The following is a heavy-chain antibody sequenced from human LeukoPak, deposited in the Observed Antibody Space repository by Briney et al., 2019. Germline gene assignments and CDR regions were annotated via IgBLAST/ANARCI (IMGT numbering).Heavy chain of an antibody. CDR2: INHSGST. D-gene: IGHD1-14*01. CDR1: GGSFSGYY. CDR3: ARGGRYNWFDP. V-gene: IGHV4-34*01. Sequence: SETLSHTCAVYGGSFSGYYWSWIRQPPGKGLEWIGEINHSGSTNYNPSLKSRVTISVDTSKNQFSLKLSSVTAADTAVYYCARGGRYNWFDPWGQGTLVTVSS. J-gene: IGHJ5*02.